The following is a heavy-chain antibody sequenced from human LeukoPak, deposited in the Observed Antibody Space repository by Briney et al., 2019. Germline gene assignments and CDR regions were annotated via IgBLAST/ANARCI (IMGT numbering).Heavy chain of an antibody. Sequence: GRSLRLSCAASRFTFSSYGMHWVRQASGKGLEWVAVISYDGSNKYYADSVKGRFTISRDNSKNTLYLQMNSLRAEDTAVYYCAKDGRGYCSSTSCYKDYWGQGTLVTVSS. V-gene: IGHV3-30*18. CDR3: AKDGRGYCSSTSCYKDY. D-gene: IGHD2-2*02. J-gene: IGHJ4*02. CDR1: RFTFSSYG. CDR2: ISYDGSNK.